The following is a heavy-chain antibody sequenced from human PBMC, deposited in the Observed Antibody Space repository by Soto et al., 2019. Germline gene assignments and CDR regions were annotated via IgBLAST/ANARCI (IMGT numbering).Heavy chain of an antibody. D-gene: IGHD6-13*01. J-gene: IGHJ5*02. CDR2: INHSGST. V-gene: IGHV4-34*01. CDR3: AREAGIQQNNWFDP. CDR1: GGSFSGYY. Sequence: SETLSLTCAVYGGSFSGYYWSWIRQPPGKGLEWIGEINHSGSTNYNPSLERRVTISVNTSKNQFSLKLSYVTAADTTVYYCAREAGIQQNNWFDPWGQGTLVTVSS.